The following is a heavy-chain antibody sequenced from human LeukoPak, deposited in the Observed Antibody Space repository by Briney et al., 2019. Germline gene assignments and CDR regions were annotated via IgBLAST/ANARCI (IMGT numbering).Heavy chain of an antibody. J-gene: IGHJ4*02. CDR2: ISDGGSDT. CDR3: AKRVPYSSSSVYFDS. Sequence: GGSLRLSCAASGFTLNSYAMCWVRQAPGKGLEWVSAISDGGSDTYYADSVKGRYTISKDNSKNMLFLQMNSLMDDDTAVYYCAKRVPYSSSSVYFDSWGQGTLVTVSS. CDR1: GFTLNSYA. D-gene: IGHD6-6*01. V-gene: IGHV3-23*01.